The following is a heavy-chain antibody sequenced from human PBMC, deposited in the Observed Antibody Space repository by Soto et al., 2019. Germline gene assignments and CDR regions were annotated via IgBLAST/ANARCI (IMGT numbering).Heavy chain of an antibody. CDR1: GFTFSSYS. CDR3: ARDMAPNWFDP. D-gene: IGHD3-10*01. CDR2: ISSSSSYI. J-gene: IGHJ5*02. Sequence: PGGSLRLSCAASGFTFSSYSMNWVRQAPGKVLEWVSSISSSSSYIYYADSVKGRFTISRDNAKNSLYLQMNSLRAEDTAVFYCARDMAPNWFDPWGQGTLVTVSS. V-gene: IGHV3-21*01.